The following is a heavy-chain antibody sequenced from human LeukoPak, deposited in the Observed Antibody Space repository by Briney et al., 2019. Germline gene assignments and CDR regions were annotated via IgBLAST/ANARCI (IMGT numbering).Heavy chain of an antibody. CDR2: INEDGSEA. J-gene: IGHJ5*02. CDR3: ARREWLRHERTGYYAFDA. D-gene: IGHD1-26*01. CDR1: GFTFSRFW. V-gene: IGHV3-7*01. Sequence: GGSLRLSCAASGFTFSRFWMSWVRQAPDKGLEWVANINEDGSEAYYVDSVKGRFTISRDNPKNSVSLQMNSLRAEDTALYYCARREWLRHERTGYYAFDAWGQGTLVTVSS.